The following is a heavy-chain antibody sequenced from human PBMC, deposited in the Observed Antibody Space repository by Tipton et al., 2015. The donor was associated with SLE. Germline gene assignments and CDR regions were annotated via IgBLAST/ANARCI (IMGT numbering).Heavy chain of an antibody. CDR3: AKDQEQWLVHYFDS. CDR1: GFTFSSYA. V-gene: IGHV3-23*01. D-gene: IGHD6-19*01. CDR2: ISASGTST. Sequence: GSLRLSCAASGFTFSSYAMTWVRQGPGKGLEWVSAISASGTSTYYVDSVKGRFTISRDNSQNTLYLQMNSLRAEDTAVYYCAKDQEQWLVHYFDSWGQGTLVTVSS. J-gene: IGHJ4*02.